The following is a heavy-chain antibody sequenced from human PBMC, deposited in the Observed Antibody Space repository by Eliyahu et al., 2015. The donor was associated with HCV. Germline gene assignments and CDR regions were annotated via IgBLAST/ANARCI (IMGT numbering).Heavy chain of an antibody. CDR2: IYWDDDK. J-gene: IGHJ4*02. CDR1: GFSLSTSGMG. V-gene: IGHV2-5*02. CDR3: ARKYIAAENDY. D-gene: IGHD6-13*01. Sequence: QITLKESGPTLVKPTQTLTLTCTFSGFSLSTSGMGVGWIRQPPGKGXEWLALIYWDDDKRYSPSLKSRLSITKDTSKNQVVFRMTNMDPVDTATYYCARKYIAAENDYWGQGILVTVSS.